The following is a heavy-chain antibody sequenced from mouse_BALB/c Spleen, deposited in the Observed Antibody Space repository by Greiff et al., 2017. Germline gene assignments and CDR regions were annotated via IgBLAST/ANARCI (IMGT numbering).Heavy chain of an antibody. Sequence: QVQLQQSGAELARPGASVKMSCKASGYTFTSYSMYWVKQRPGQGLEWIGYINPSTGYTEYNQKFKDKATLTADKSSSTAYMQVSSVASEDSAVYYCARLDGNDYWGQGTTLTVSS. CDR2: INPSTGYT. J-gene: IGHJ2*01. CDR1: GYTFTSYS. V-gene: IGHV1-4*01. D-gene: IGHD2-1*01. CDR3: ARLDGNDY.